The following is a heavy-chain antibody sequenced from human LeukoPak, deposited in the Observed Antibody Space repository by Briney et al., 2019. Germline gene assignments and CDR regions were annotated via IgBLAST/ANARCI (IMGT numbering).Heavy chain of an antibody. CDR1: GYTFTSYY. CDR3: ARVGAPIRGYDDAFDI. V-gene: IGHV1-2*02. CDR2: INPNSGGT. D-gene: IGHD5-12*01. J-gene: IGHJ3*02. Sequence: GASVKVSCKASGYTFTSYYMHWVRQAPGQGLEWMGWINPNSGGTNYAQKFQGRVTMTRDTSISTAYMELSRLRSDDTAVYYCARVGAPIRGYDDAFDIWGQGTMVTVSS.